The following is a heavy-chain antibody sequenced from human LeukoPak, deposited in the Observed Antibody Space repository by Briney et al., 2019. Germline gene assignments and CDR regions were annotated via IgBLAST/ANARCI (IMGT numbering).Heavy chain of an antibody. J-gene: IGHJ4*02. V-gene: IGHV3-23*01. D-gene: IGHD6-13*01. Sequence: GGSLRLSCAASGFTFSSYAMSWVRQAPGKGLEWVSAISGSGGSTYYADSVKGRFTISRDNSKNTLYLQMNSLRAEDTAVYYCAKGSGYSSSWYYLDYWGQGTLVTVSS. CDR2: ISGSGGST. CDR1: GFTFSSYA. CDR3: AKGSGYSSSWYYLDY.